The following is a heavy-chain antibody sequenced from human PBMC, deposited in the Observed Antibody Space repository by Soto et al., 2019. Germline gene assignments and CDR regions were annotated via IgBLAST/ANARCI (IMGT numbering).Heavy chain of an antibody. J-gene: IGHJ4*02. CDR2: IRSKANSYAT. V-gene: IGHV3-73*02. CDR1: GFTFSGSA. CDR3: TRGPYYGGNSGY. D-gene: IGHD2-15*01. Sequence: LVESGGGLVQPGGSLKLSCAASGFTFSGSAMHWVRQASGKGLEWVGRIRSKANSYATAYAASVKGRFTISRDDSKNTAYLQMNSLKTEDTAVYYCTRGPYYGGNSGYWGQGTLVTVSS.